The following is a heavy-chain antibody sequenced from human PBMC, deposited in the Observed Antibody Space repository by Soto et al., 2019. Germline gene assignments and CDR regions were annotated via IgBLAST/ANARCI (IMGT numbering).Heavy chain of an antibody. V-gene: IGHV4-34*01. CDR3: ARGAAADAFRFYYGMDV. CDR2: INHSGST. Sequence: QVQLQQWGAGLLKPSETLSLTCAVYGGSFSGYYWSWIRQPPGKGLEWIGEINHSGSTNYNPSLKSRVTISVDPSKNQFSLKLRSVTAADTAVYYCARGAAADAFRFYYGMDVWGQGTTVTVSS. CDR1: GGSFSGYY. J-gene: IGHJ6*02. D-gene: IGHD6-13*01.